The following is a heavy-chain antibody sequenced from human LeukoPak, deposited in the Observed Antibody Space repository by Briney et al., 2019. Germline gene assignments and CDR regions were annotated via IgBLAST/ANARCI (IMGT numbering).Heavy chain of an antibody. CDR3: VWGMDV. CDR1: GFIFSSYW. J-gene: IGHJ6*02. V-gene: IGHV3-7*04. CDR2: IRHDGREK. Sequence: GGSLRLSCAASGFIFSSYWMTWVRQAPGKAPEWVANIRHDGREKYYVGSVKGRFIISRDNAKNSLYLQMNSLRLEDTAIYYCVWGMDVWGQGTTVTVSS.